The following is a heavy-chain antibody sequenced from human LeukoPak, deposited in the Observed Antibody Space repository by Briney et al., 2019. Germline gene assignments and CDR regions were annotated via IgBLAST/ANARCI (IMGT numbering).Heavy chain of an antibody. J-gene: IGHJ3*02. V-gene: IGHV3-23*01. CDR2: VSTSGGST. CDR1: GFTFSNYA. CDR3: ARGPVGATIDAFDI. D-gene: IGHD1-26*01. Sequence: GSLRLSCAASGFTFSNYAMNWVRQAPGRGLEWVSGVSTSGGSTYYADSVKGRFTISRDNSKNTLYLQMNSLRAEDTAVYYCARGPVGATIDAFDIWGQGTMVTVSS.